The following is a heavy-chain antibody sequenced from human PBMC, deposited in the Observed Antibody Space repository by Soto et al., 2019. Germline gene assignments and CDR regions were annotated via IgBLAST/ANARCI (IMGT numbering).Heavy chain of an antibody. J-gene: IGHJ6*02. CDR1: GFTFSSYA. D-gene: IGHD3-3*01. V-gene: IGHV3-30-3*01. CDR2: ISYDGSNK. Sequence: GGSLRLSCAASGFTFSSYAMHWVRQAPGKGLEWVAVISYDGSNKYYADSVKGRFTISRDNSKNTLYLQMNSLRAEDTAVYYSARERGNDFWSDYYYGMDVWGQGTTVTVSS. CDR3: ARERGNDFWSDYYYGMDV.